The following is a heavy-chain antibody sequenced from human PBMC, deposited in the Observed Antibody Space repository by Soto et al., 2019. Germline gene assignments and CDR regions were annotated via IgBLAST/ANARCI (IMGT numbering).Heavy chain of an antibody. V-gene: IGHV4-38-2*02. CDR1: LHSISNGYY. Sequence: PSETLSLTCAVSLHSISNGYYWAWIRQPPGKGLEWIGSIYHSGDTYYNPSLKSRVTISVDTSKNQFSLNLRSVTAADTAVYYCARDPGGSYGNWFDPWGQGTLVTVSS. D-gene: IGHD1-26*01. CDR2: IYHSGDT. CDR3: ARDPGGSYGNWFDP. J-gene: IGHJ5*02.